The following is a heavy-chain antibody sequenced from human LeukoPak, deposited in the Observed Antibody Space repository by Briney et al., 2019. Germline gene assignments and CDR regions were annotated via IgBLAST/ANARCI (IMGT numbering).Heavy chain of an antibody. V-gene: IGHV4-59*01. CDR1: GVSISSYY. J-gene: IGHJ4*02. Sequence: SETLSLTCTVSGVSISSYYWSWIRQPPGKGLEWICYFYNSGYIHTNAGTNYNPSPKTRVTISINPSMNQYSLKLSVLTASDTAIYYCARYSSGWNAFDYWGQGTLVSVSS. CDR3: ARYSSGWNAFDY. CDR2: FYNSGYIHTNAGT. D-gene: IGHD6-19*01.